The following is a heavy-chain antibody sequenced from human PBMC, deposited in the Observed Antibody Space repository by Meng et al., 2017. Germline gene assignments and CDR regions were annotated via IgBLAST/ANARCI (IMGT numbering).Heavy chain of an antibody. CDR2: IIPIFGTA. CDR3: ARGVGYGGNSLYFDY. CDR1: GGTFSSYA. Sequence: QVQGVQVGVEVKKPGSRVKSTCKAMGGTFSSYAISWVRQAPGQGLEWMGGIIPIFGTANYAQKFQGRVTITADKSTSTAYMELSSLRSEDTAVYYCARGVGYGGNSLYFDYWGQGTLVTVSS. D-gene: IGHD4-23*01. V-gene: IGHV1-69*06. J-gene: IGHJ4*02.